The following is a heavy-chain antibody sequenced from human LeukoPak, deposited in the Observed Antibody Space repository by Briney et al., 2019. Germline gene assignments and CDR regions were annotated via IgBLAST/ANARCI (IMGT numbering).Heavy chain of an antibody. D-gene: IGHD3-10*01. CDR2: ISAYNGNT. Sequence: GASVKVSCKASGYTFTSYGISWVRQAPGQGLEWMGWISAYNGNTNYAQKLQGRVTMTTDTSTSTGYMELRDLRSEETVVVRCVTSYGTGSYLPTYWGQASLVTVPS. J-gene: IGHJ4*02. V-gene: IGHV1-18*01. CDR3: VTSYGTGSYLPTY. CDR1: GYTFTSYG.